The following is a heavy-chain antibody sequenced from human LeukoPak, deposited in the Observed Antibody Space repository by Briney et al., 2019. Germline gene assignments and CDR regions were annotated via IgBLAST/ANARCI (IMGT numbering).Heavy chain of an antibody. D-gene: IGHD2/OR15-2a*01. CDR2: ISYDGSNK. J-gene: IGHJ4*02. Sequence: GGSLRLSCAASGFTFSSYGMHWVRQAPGKGLEWVAVISYDGSNKYYTDSVKGRLTISRDNSKDTLFLQMNSLRAEDTAVYYCAREGPRGNSQFDYWGQGTLVTVSS. V-gene: IGHV3-30*03. CDR1: GFTFSSYG. CDR3: AREGPRGNSQFDY.